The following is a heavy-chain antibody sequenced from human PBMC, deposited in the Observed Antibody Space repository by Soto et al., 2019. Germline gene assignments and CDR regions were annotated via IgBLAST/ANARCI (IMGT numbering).Heavy chain of an antibody. D-gene: IGHD6-19*01. CDR3: PTDSSG. Sequence: GGSLRLSCAASGFTFSSYGMHWVRQAPGKGLEWVAVISYDGSNKYYADSVKGRSTISRDNSKNTLYLQMNSLRAEDTAVYYCPTDSSGWGQGTLVTVSS. V-gene: IGHV3-30*03. J-gene: IGHJ4*02. CDR1: GFTFSSYG. CDR2: ISYDGSNK.